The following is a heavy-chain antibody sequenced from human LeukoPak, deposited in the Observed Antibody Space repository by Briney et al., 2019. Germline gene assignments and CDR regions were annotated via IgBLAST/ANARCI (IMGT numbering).Heavy chain of an antibody. V-gene: IGHV1-2*02. Sequence: ASVKVSCKASGYTFTAYHIHWVRQAPGQGLEWMGYISDRGTPKSAQKFQDRVTVTRDTSITTAYMELNRLKSDDSAVYYCAGVHMGDYGMDVWGQGTTVTVSS. J-gene: IGHJ6*02. CDR1: GYTFTAYH. CDR2: ISDRGTP. CDR3: AGVHMGDYGMDV.